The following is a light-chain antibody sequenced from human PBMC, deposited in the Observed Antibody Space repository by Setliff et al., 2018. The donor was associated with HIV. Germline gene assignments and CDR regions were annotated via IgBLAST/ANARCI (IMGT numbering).Light chain of an antibody. J-gene: IGLJ1*01. CDR2: GVT. V-gene: IGLV2-14*03. CDR1: SNDVGGYNH. Sequence: QSVLTQPASVSGSPGQSVTISCTGTSNDVGGYNHVSWYQQHPGKAPKLMIYGVTSRPSGIPDRFSGSKSGNTASLTISGLQAEDESDYYCVSYTKSSTYVFGSGTKVTVL. CDR3: VSYTKSSTYV.